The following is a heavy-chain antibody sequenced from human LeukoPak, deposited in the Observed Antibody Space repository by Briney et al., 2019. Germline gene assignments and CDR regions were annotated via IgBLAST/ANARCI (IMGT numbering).Heavy chain of an antibody. CDR3: ARVRGYNPKYYFDY. D-gene: IGHD5-24*01. CDR1: GGSISSYY. J-gene: IGHJ4*02. CDR2: IYYSGST. V-gene: IGHV4-59*01. Sequence: SETLSLTCTVSGGSISSYYWSWIRQPPGKGREWIGYIYYSGSTNYNPSLKSRVTISVDTSKNQFSLNLSSVTAADTAVYYCARVRGYNPKYYFDYWGQGTLVIVSS.